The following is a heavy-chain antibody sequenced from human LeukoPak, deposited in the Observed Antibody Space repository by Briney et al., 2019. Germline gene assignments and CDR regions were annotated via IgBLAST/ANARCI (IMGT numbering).Heavy chain of an antibody. V-gene: IGHV3-74*01. CDR2: INSDGTGT. CDR1: GFNFRSYW. D-gene: IGHD3-22*01. J-gene: IGHJ4*02. Sequence: GGSLRLSCAASGFNFRSYWMHSVRQAPGKGLVWVSRINSDGTGTYADSVKGRFTISRDNANNTLYLQMNSLRADDTAVYYCTRDARSCHSSGCWKPSDYWGQGVLVTVSS. CDR3: TRDARSCHSSGCWKPSDY.